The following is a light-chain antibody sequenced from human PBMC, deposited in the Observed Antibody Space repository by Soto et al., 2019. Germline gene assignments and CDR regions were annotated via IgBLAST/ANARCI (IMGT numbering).Light chain of an antibody. J-gene: IGLJ2*01. CDR1: SSNIGAGYD. Sequence: QPVLTQPPSVSGAPGQRVTISCTGSSSNIGAGYDVHWYQQLPGTAPKILIYRNSNRPSGVPDRFSGSKSGTSASLAITGLQAEDEADYYCQSYDSSLSVVFGGGTKVTVL. V-gene: IGLV1-40*01. CDR3: QSYDSSLSVV. CDR2: RNS.